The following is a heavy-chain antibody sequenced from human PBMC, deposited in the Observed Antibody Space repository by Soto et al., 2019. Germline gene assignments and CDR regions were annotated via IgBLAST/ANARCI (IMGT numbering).Heavy chain of an antibody. V-gene: IGHV2-5*02. Sequence: QITLKESGPTLVKPTQTLTLTCTFSGFSLSTSGVGVGWIRQPPGKALEWLALIYWDDDKRYSPSLKSRLTITKDTSKNQVVLTMTNMDPVDTATYYCAHRRGPVWDFDWFDPWGQGTLLTVSS. CDR3: AHRRGPVWDFDWFDP. J-gene: IGHJ5*02. CDR1: GFSLSTSGVG. D-gene: IGHD1-26*01. CDR2: IYWDDDK.